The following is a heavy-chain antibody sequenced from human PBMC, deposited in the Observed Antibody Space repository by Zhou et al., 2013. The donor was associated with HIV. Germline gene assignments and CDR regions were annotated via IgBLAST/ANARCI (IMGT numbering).Heavy chain of an antibody. Sequence: QVQLVQSGAEVKKPGSSVKVSCKASGGTFSSYAISWVRQAPGQGLEWMGGIIPIFGTANYAQKFQGRVTITTDESTSTAYMELSSLRSEDTAVYYCARSDIVVVVAAYTRDYYYYMDVWGKGDHGHRLL. J-gene: IGHJ6*03. D-gene: IGHD2-15*01. CDR1: GGTFSSYA. CDR3: ARSDIVVVVAAYTRDYYYYMDV. V-gene: IGHV1-69*05. CDR2: IIPIFGTA.